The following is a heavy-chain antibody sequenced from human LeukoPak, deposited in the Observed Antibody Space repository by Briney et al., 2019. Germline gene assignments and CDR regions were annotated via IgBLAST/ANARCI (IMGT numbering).Heavy chain of an antibody. CDR2: ISAHNGNT. CDR3: ARSVLLWFGELLDYGMDV. Sequence: ASVKVSCKASGYTFTSYGISWVRQAPGQGLEWMGWISAHNGNTNYAQKLQGRVTMTTDTSTSTAYMELRSLRSDDTAVYYCARSVLLWFGELLDYGMDVWGQGTTATVSS. D-gene: IGHD3-10*01. CDR1: GYTFTSYG. J-gene: IGHJ6*02. V-gene: IGHV1-18*01.